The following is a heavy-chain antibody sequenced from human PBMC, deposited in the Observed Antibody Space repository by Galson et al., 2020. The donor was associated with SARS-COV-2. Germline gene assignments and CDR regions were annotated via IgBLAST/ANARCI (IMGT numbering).Heavy chain of an antibody. Sequence: GGSLRLSCVGSGFTFSSYTMNWVRQVPGKGLEWVSSITTSSTYINYADSVKGRFTISRDNAKNSLFLQMNSLRAGDTALYFCARTGTPDYYYSYYMDVWGKGTTVTVSS. CDR2: ITTSSTYI. CDR3: ARTGTPDYYYSYYMDV. J-gene: IGHJ6*03. CDR1: GFTFSSYT. D-gene: IGHD6-13*01. V-gene: IGHV3-21*01.